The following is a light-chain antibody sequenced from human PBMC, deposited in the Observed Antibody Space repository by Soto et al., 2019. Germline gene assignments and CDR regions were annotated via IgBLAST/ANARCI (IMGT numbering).Light chain of an antibody. CDR1: QSLTRN. CDR2: GAS. Sequence: EIVMTQSPDTLSVSPGERVTLSCGASQSLTRNSAWYHHKPGQSPRLLIYGASARATGIPDRFSGGGSGAEYTLTISSLQSEDFAVYYCQQYDKWPRTFGQGTKVDIK. J-gene: IGKJ1*01. CDR3: QQYDKWPRT. V-gene: IGKV3-15*01.